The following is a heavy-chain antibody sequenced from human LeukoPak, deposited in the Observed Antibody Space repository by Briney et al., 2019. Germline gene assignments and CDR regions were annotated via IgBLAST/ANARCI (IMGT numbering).Heavy chain of an antibody. V-gene: IGHV3-49*04. J-gene: IGHJ4*02. CDR2: IRSKAYVGTT. CDR3: TRVMSTAVGLVYYSDY. D-gene: IGHD4-23*01. CDR1: GFTFGDYA. Sequence: GGSLRLSCTASGFTFGDYAMSWVRQAPGKGLEWVGFIRSKAYVGTTEYAASLKGRFTISRDDSKSIAYLQMNSLKTEDTAVYYCTRVMSTAVGLVYYSDYWGQGTLVTVSS.